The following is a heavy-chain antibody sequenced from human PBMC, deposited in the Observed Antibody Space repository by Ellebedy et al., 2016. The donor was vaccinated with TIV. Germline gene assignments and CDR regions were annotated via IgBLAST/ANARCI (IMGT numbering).Heavy chain of an antibody. J-gene: IGHJ6*04. CDR2: IRNKANSYTT. CDR1: GFTFSSYS. Sequence: GESLKISXAASGFTFSSYSMDWVRQAPGKGLEWVGRIRNKANSYTTEYAASVKGRFTISRDDSKSTMYLQMNSLKTEDTAVYYCSTGAKGRAMDVWGKGTTVIVSS. V-gene: IGHV3-72*01. CDR3: STGAKGRAMDV.